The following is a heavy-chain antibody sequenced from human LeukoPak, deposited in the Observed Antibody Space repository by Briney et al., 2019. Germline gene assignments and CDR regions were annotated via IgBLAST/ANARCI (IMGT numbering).Heavy chain of an antibody. CDR1: GFIFSHHG. V-gene: IGHV3-48*04. CDR3: AELGITMIGGV. D-gene: IGHD3-10*02. Sequence: GGTLRLSCATSGFIFSHHGMNWVRQAPGKGLEWVSYISSSGSTIYYADSVKGRFTISRDNAKNSLYLQMNSLRAEDTAVYYCAELGITMIGGVWGKGTTVTISS. J-gene: IGHJ6*04. CDR2: ISSSGSTI.